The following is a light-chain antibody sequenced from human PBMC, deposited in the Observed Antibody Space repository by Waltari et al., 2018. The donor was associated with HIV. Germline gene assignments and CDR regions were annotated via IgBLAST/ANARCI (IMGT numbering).Light chain of an antibody. CDR3: QSHDNKIFYV. Sequence: NFILTQPHSVSESPGKTVTISCPRHSGTIASSYVQWYQQRPGSSPTTVIYANNQRPSGVPDRFSGSIDSSSNSASLTISGLRTEDEADYYCQSHDNKIFYVFGGGTYVTVL. CDR2: ANN. CDR1: SGTIASSY. V-gene: IGLV6-57*01. J-gene: IGLJ1*01.